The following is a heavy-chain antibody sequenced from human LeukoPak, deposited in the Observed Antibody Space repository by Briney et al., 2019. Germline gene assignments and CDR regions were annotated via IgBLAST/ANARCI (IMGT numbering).Heavy chain of an antibody. J-gene: IGHJ6*02. CDR2: IKGTTDGGAT. D-gene: IGHD1-26*01. V-gene: IGHV3-15*05. CDR1: GIPFTNAW. CDR3: AKDKGSGSYYAGGRGYYYYGMDV. Sequence: GGSLRLSCAVSGIPFTNAWLTWVRQAPGKGLEWVGRIKGTTDGGATEYAAPVQGRFTISRDDSKNTLYLQMNSLRAEDTALYYCAKDKGSGSYYAGGRGYYYYGMDVWGQGTTVTVSS.